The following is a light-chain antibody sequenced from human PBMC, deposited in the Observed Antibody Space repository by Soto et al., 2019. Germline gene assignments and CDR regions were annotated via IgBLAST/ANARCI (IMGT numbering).Light chain of an antibody. J-gene: IGKJ1*01. CDR1: QGISTY. CDR2: AAS. V-gene: IGKV1D-12*01. CDR3: QQSFTFPWA. Sequence: DIQVTQSPSSVSASVGDRVTITCRASQGISTYLTWYQQKPGKAPKLLISAASSLQSGVPSRFSGSGSGTDLTLTISSLQPEDFATYYCQQSFTFPWAFGQGTKVEI.